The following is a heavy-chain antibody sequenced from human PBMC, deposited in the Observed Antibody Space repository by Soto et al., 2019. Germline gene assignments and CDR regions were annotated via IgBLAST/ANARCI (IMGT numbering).Heavy chain of an antibody. V-gene: IGHV1-18*01. CDR3: ARDLATFGPGPNEF. J-gene: IGHJ4*02. Sequence: QVQLVQSGSEVKKPGASVKVSCKASGYFFTTYGISWVRQAPGQGLEWMGYISVKNGNTNYAQKFQGRVTLTTDTSTTTAYMELRSLTSDDTAMYYCARDLATFGPGPNEFWGQGTLSPSPQ. D-gene: IGHD2-8*01. CDR2: ISVKNGNT. CDR1: GYFFTTYG.